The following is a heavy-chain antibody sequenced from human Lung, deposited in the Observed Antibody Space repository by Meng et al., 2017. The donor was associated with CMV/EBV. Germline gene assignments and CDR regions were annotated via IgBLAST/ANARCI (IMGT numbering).Heavy chain of an antibody. D-gene: IGHD5-12*01. Sequence: GESLKISCAASGFMFSSYTMNWVRQAPGRGLEWVSSISSSSAYIFYADSVKGRFTISRDNAKNSLNLQMHSLRAEDTALYYCARGDYSGYDVPDYWGQGTLVTVSS. CDR3: ARGDYSGYDVPDY. CDR2: ISSSSAYI. CDR1: GFMFSSYT. J-gene: IGHJ4*02. V-gene: IGHV3-21*06.